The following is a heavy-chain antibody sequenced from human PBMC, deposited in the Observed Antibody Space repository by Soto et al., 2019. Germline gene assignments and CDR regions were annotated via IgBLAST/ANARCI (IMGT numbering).Heavy chain of an antibody. D-gene: IGHD3-22*01. V-gene: IGHV1-2*04. CDR3: ARASGTDYDSSGYYYVY. CDR2: INPNSGGT. CDR1: GYTFTGYY. J-gene: IGHJ4*02. Sequence: ASVKVSCKASGYTFTGYYMHWVRQVPGQGLEWMGWINPNSGGTNYAQKFQGWVTMTRDTSISTAYMELSRLRSDDTAVYYCARASGTDYDSSGYYYVYWGQGTLVTVSS.